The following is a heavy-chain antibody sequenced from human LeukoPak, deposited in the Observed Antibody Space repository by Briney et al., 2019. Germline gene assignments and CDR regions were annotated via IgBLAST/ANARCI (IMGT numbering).Heavy chain of an antibody. CDR3: SRDANYYDSSRHYFDAFDI. D-gene: IGHD3-22*01. CDR2: IRGDGSVK. J-gene: IGHJ3*02. Sequence: AGSLRLSCEASGFMFSKYWMTWVRQAPGKGLEWVANIRGDGSVKYLLDSVKGRFSISRDNAKNSLSLEMNNLRAEDTAVYYCSRDANYYDSSRHYFDAFDIWGRGTMVTVSS. V-gene: IGHV3-7*01. CDR1: GFMFSKYW.